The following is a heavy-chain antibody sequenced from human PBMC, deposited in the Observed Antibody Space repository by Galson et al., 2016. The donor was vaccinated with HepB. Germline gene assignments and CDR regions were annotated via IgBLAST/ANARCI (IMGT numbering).Heavy chain of an antibody. V-gene: IGHV4-38-2*01. D-gene: IGHD3-16*02. Sequence: ETLSLTCAVSGYSISSGYYWGWIRQPPGKGLEWIGSIYHSGRTYYNPYLKSRVTISVDTSKNQFSLKLSSVTAADTAVYYCARVSNDYVWGSYRPYFDYWGQGTLVTVSS. CDR2: IYHSGRT. J-gene: IGHJ4*02. CDR3: ARVSNDYVWGSYRPYFDY. CDR1: GYSISSGYY.